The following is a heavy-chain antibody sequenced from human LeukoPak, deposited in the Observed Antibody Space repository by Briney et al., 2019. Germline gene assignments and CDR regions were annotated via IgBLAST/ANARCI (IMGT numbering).Heavy chain of an antibody. Sequence: SGTLSLTCTGSGVSISSYYWSWIRQPPGKGLEWIGYIYYSGSTNYNPSLMSRLTKSLGPSKNQFPLNLSYVTDAATAGYYFLRVHQYSSSWYDNWFDPWGQGTLVTVSS. CDR1: GVSISSYY. J-gene: IGHJ5*02. D-gene: IGHD6-13*01. CDR3: LRVHQYSSSWYDNWFDP. CDR2: IYYSGST. V-gene: IGHV4-59*01.